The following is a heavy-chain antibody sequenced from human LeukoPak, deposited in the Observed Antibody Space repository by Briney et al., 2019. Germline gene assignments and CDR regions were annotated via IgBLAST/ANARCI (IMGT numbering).Heavy chain of an antibody. V-gene: IGHV1-24*01. CDR2: FDPEDGET. CDR1: GYTLTELS. Sequence: ASVKVSCKVSGYTLTELSMHWVRQAPGKGLEWMGGFDPEDGETIYAQKFQGRVTMTEDTSTDTAYMELSSLRSEDTAVYYCARGIRMPHKDRFGVVILKGLYYFVSWGQGTLVTVSS. J-gene: IGHJ4*02. D-gene: IGHD3-3*01. CDR3: ARGIRMPHKDRFGVVILKGLYYFVS.